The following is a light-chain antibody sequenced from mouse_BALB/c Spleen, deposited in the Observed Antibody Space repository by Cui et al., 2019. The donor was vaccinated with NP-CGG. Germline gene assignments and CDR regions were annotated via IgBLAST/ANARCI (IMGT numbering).Light chain of an antibody. CDR1: TGAVTTSNY. J-gene: IGLJ1*01. CDR3: ALWYSNHWV. CDR2: VIN. V-gene: IGLV1*01. Sequence: QAVVTQESALTTSPGETVTLTCRSSTGAVTTSNYANWVQEKPDHLFTGLIGVINNRVPGVPAGFSGSLIGDKAALTITGAQTEDEAIYFCALWYSNHWVFGGGTKLTVL.